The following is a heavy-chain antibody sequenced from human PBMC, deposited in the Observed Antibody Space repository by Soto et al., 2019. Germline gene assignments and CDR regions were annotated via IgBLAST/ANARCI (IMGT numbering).Heavy chain of an antibody. J-gene: IGHJ5*02. CDR2: INPSGGTA. V-gene: IGHV1-46*01. CDR1: GYTFTSYY. Sequence: ASVKVSCTASGYTFTSYYMHWVRQAPGQGLEWMGIINPSGGTANYAQKFQGRVTITADESTSTAYMELSSLRSEDTAVYYCARDYSSGIVGAPNWFDPWGQGTLVTVSS. D-gene: IGHD3-10*01. CDR3: ARDYSSGIVGAPNWFDP.